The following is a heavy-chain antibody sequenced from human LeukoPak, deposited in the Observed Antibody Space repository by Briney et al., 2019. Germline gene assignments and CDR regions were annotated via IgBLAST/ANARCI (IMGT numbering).Heavy chain of an antibody. CDR1: GGSISSYY. CDR3: ARVLHDFWSGYRDYFDY. CDR2: IYTSGST. J-gene: IGHJ4*02. Sequence: PSETLSLTCTVSGGSISSYYWSWIRQPAGKGLEWIGRIYTSGSTNYNPSLKSRVTMSVDTSKNQFSLKLRSVTAADTAVYYCARVLHDFWSGYRDYFDYWGQGTLVTVSS. V-gene: IGHV4-4*07. D-gene: IGHD3-3*01.